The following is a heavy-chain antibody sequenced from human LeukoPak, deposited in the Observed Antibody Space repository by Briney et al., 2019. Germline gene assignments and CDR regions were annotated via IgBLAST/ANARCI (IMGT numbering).Heavy chain of an antibody. CDR1: GYTFTGYY. D-gene: IGHD6-6*01. J-gene: IGHJ4*02. V-gene: IGHV1-2*02. CDR2: INPNSGGT. CDR3: ARAGRGAARREFDY. Sequence: VASVKVSCKASGYTFTGYYMHWVRQAPGQGLEWMGWINPNSGGTNYAQKFQGRVTMTRDTSISTAYMELSRLRSDDTAVYYCARAGRGAARREFDYWGQGTLVTVSS.